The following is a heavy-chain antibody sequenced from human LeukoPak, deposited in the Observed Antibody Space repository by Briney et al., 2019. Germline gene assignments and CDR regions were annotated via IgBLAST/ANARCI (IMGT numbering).Heavy chain of an antibody. CDR1: GGSFRGYY. J-gene: IGHJ4*02. V-gene: IGHV4-34*01. CDR3: ARSPGYYYDSSGTYYFDY. D-gene: IGHD3-22*01. Sequence: PSETLSLTCAVYGGSFRGYYWSWIRQPPGKGLEWIGEINHSGSTNYNPSLRSRVTISVDTSKNQFSLKLSSVTAADTAVYYCARSPGYYYDSSGTYYFDYWGQGTLVTVSS. CDR2: INHSGST.